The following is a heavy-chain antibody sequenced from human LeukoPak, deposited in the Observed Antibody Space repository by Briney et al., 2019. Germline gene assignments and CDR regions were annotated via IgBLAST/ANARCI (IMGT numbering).Heavy chain of an antibody. Sequence: GRSLRLSCVASGFTFGIYGMRWVRQAPGKGLEWVAFYRNDGRREYYADSVKGRFTISRDNSKNTLYLQMNSLRAEDTAVYYCARDIGGSGSYFDYWGQGTLVTVSS. CDR3: ARDIGGSGSYFDY. J-gene: IGHJ4*02. CDR2: YRNDGRRE. D-gene: IGHD3-10*01. CDR1: GFTFGIYG. V-gene: IGHV3-33*01.